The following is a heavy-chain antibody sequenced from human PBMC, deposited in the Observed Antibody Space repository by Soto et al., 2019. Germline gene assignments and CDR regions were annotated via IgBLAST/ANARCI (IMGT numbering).Heavy chain of an antibody. Sequence: QLRESGPRLVKPSETLTLTCTVSGDSITTSSFLWAWVRQPPGKGLEWIANINNSGRTNYNPSLKSRFTISVDTSKNQFSLQLTSVTAADTATYYCAPERGRRPGMAVAGTLLWGQGTLVIVSS. D-gene: IGHD6-19*01. CDR2: INNSGRT. V-gene: IGHV4-39*01. CDR1: GDSITTSSFL. J-gene: IGHJ4*02. CDR3: APERGRRPGMAVAGTLL.